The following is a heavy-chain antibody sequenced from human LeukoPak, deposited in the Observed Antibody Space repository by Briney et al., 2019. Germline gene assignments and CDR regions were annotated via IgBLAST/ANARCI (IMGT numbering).Heavy chain of an antibody. Sequence: SETLSLTCTVSGDSISSSYRSWIRQPPGKRLEWVGYVHYTGKTNYNPSLNDRATISVDMSKNQFSLTLTSVTVADTAMYYCARGYYDRSGSSNPFDSWGQGTLVTVSA. CDR2: VHYTGKT. J-gene: IGHJ4*02. CDR1: GDSISSSY. D-gene: IGHD3-22*01. CDR3: ARGYYDRSGSSNPFDS. V-gene: IGHV4-59*01.